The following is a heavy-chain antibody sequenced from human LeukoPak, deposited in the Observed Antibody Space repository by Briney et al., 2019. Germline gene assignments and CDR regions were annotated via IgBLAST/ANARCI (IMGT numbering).Heavy chain of an antibody. D-gene: IGHD2-2*01. CDR2: ISAYNGNT. J-gene: IGHJ5*02. CDR3: ARVYQYCSSTSCSSYRVWFDP. CDR1: GYTFTSYV. Sequence: ASVKVSCKASGYTFTSYVISWVRQAPGQGLEWMGWISAYNGNTNYAQKLQGRVTMTTDTSTSTAYMELRSLRSDDTAVYYCARVYQYCSSTSCSSYRVWFDPWGQGTLVTVSS. V-gene: IGHV1-18*01.